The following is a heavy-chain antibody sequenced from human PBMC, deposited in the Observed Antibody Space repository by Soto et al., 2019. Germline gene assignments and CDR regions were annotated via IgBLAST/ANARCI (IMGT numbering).Heavy chain of an antibody. V-gene: IGHV4-39*07. CDR3: AGSDTAMASYYYYYGMDV. D-gene: IGHD5-18*01. CDR1: GDSISSSSQY. Sequence: SSETLSLTCSVSGDSISSSSQYWGWIRQPPGKGLEWIGSIHYSGTSYYNPSLKSRVTIFVDTSKNQLSLKLSSVTAADTAVYYCAGSDTAMASYYYYYGMDVWGQGTTVTVSS. J-gene: IGHJ6*02. CDR2: IHYSGTS.